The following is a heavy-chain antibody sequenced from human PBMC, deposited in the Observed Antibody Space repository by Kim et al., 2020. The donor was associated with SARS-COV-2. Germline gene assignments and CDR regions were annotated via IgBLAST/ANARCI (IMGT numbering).Heavy chain of an antibody. D-gene: IGHD4-17*01. CDR3: ARKSLYGDYVRYYYGMDV. J-gene: IGHJ6*02. CDR2: INHSGST. V-gene: IGHV4-34*01. CDR1: GGSFSGYY. Sequence: SETLSLTCAVYGGSFSGYYWSWIRQPPGKGLEWIGEINHSGSTNSNPSLKSRVTISVDTSKNQFSLKLSSVTAADTAVYYCARKSLYGDYVRYYYGMDVWGQGTTVTVSS.